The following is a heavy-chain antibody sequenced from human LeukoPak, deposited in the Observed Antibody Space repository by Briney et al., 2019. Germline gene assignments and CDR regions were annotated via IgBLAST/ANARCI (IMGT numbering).Heavy chain of an antibody. CDR2: INPSGGST. CDR1: GYTFTSYY. D-gene: IGHD2-2*01. Sequence: ASVKVSCKASGYTFTSYYMHWVRQAPGQGLEWMGIINPSGGSTSYAQKFQGRVTMTRDTSTSTVYMELSSLRSEDTAVYYCARDARVGYCSSTSCYTWFDPWGQGTLVTVSS. J-gene: IGHJ5*02. CDR3: ARDARVGYCSSTSCYTWFDP. V-gene: IGHV1-46*01.